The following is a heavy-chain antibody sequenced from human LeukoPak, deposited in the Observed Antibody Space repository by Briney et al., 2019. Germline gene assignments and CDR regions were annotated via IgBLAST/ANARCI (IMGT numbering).Heavy chain of an antibody. V-gene: IGHV3-48*03. J-gene: IGHJ4*02. CDR1: GFDLSTYE. D-gene: IGHD3-22*01. CDR2: ITISGHTK. CDR3: ARDSPGGAHPYGSSGYYFH. Sequence: GGSLRLSCAASGFDLSTYEMNWVRQAPGKGLEWIADITISGHTKNYADSVKGRFTISRDNAKNSLYLQMNSLRAEDTAVYYCARDSPGGAHPYGSSGYYFHWGQGTLVTVSS.